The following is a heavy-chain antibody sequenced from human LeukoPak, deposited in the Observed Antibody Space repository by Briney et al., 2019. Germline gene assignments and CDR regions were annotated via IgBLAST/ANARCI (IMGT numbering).Heavy chain of an antibody. J-gene: IGHJ4*02. CDR1: GGTFSSYA. V-gene: IGHV1-69*04. CDR3: AARGYSHGYGY. Sequence: ASVKVSCKASGGTFSSYAISWVRQAPGQGLEWMGRIIPILGIANYAQKFQGRVTITADESTSTAYMELSSLRSEDTAVYYCAARGYSHGYGYWGQGTLVTVSS. CDR2: IIPILGIA. D-gene: IGHD5-18*01.